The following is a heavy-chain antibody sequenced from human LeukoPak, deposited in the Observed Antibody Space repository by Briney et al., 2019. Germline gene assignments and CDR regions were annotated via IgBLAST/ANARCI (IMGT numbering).Heavy chain of an antibody. Sequence: GGSLRLPCAASGFTFSSYAMHWVRQAPGKGLEWVAVISYDGSNKYYADSVKGRFTISRDNSKNTLYLQMNSLRAEDTAVYYCARGGTIWSGYPHPFEYWGQGTLVTVSS. J-gene: IGHJ4*02. D-gene: IGHD3-3*01. CDR3: ARGGTIWSGYPHPFEY. V-gene: IGHV3-30-3*01. CDR2: ISYDGSNK. CDR1: GFTFSSYA.